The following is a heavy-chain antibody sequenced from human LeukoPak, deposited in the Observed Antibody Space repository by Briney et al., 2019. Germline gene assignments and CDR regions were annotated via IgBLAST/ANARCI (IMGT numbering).Heavy chain of an antibody. Sequence: GGSLRLSCAASGFTFSRYAMSWVRQAPGKGLEWVSVISGSGGSTYYADSVKGRFTISRDNSKNTLYLQMNSLRAEDTAVYYCAKLGFGSSWTDYWGQGTLVTVSS. CDR2: ISGSGGST. D-gene: IGHD6-13*01. J-gene: IGHJ4*02. V-gene: IGHV3-23*01. CDR1: GFTFSRYA. CDR3: AKLGFGSSWTDY.